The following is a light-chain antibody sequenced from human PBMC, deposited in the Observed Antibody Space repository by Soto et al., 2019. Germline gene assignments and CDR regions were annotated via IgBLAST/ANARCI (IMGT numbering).Light chain of an antibody. Sequence: EIVMTQSPATLSVSPGERATLSCRASQSVSSNLAWYQQKPGQAPRLLSYGASTRATGIPARFSGSRSGTEFTLTISSLHSEDFAVYYCQQYNNWPRTFGQGTKVEIK. CDR2: GAS. CDR3: QQYNNWPRT. J-gene: IGKJ1*01. V-gene: IGKV3-15*01. CDR1: QSVSSN.